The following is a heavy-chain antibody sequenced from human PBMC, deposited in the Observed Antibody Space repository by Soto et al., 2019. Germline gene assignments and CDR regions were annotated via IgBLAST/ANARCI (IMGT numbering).Heavy chain of an antibody. D-gene: IGHD6-6*01. CDR3: ASREEARPF. Sequence: SETLSLSCTVSGGPISSGDYYWSWIRQPPWKGLESIGYIYYSGSSYYNPSLKSRVTISVDTSKNQFSLRLYSVTAAETAVYYCASREEARPFWDQGTLDTVSS. V-gene: IGHV4-30-4*01. CDR2: IYYSGSS. J-gene: IGHJ4*02. CDR1: GGPISSGDYY.